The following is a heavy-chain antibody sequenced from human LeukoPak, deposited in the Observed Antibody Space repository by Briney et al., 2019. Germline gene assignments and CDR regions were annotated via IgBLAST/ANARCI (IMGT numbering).Heavy chain of an antibody. CDR1: GGSMNSYF. CDR2: IYHSGST. Sequence: SETLSLTCSVSGGSMNSYFWSWIRQPPGKGLEWIGYIYHSGSTYYNPSLKSRVTISVDRSKNQFSLKLSSVTAADTAVYYCASSVAAYFQHWGQGTLVTVSS. J-gene: IGHJ1*01. V-gene: IGHV4-59*12. CDR3: ASSVAAYFQH. D-gene: IGHD2-15*01.